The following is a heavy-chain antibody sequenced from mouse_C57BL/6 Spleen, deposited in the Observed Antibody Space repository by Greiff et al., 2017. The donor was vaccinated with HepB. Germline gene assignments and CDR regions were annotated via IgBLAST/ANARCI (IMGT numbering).Heavy chain of an antibody. D-gene: IGHD2-4*01. CDR1: GYAFSSSW. J-gene: IGHJ3*01. CDR3: ARGNYDYDGPFAY. Sequence: VMLVESGPELVKPGASVKISCKASGYAFSSSWMNWVKQRPGKGLEWIGRIYPGDGDTNYNGKFKGKATLTADKSSSTAYMQLSSLTSEDSAVYFCARGNYDYDGPFAYWGQGTLVTVSA. V-gene: IGHV1-82*01. CDR2: IYPGDGDT.